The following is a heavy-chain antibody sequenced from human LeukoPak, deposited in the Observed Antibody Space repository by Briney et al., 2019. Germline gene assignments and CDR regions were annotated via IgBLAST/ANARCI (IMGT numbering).Heavy chain of an antibody. CDR1: GFTFSSYE. J-gene: IGHJ6*03. D-gene: IGHD4-11*01. CDR2: ISSGGTSV. Sequence: PGGSLRLSCAASGFTFSSYEMNWVRQAPGKGLEWVSHISSGGTSVYYADSVKGRFTISRDDAKNTLYLQMNSLRAEDTAVYYCARPPYRAYYYYYYMDVWGKGTTVTVSS. CDR3: ARPPYRAYYYYYYMDV. V-gene: IGHV3-48*03.